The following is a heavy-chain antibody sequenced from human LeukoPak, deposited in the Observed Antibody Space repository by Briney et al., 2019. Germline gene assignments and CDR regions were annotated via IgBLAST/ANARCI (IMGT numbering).Heavy chain of an antibody. Sequence: SETLPLTCSVSGGSISSDYWIWMRQPPGKGLEWIGYMYYSGSTDYNPSLKSRVTISVDTSKSQVSLKLRSVTAADTAVYYCARVQNYDSAVDVWGQGTTVTVSS. J-gene: IGHJ6*02. CDR3: ARVQNYDSAVDV. CDR1: GGSISSDY. V-gene: IGHV4-59*01. CDR2: MYYSGST. D-gene: IGHD5-12*01.